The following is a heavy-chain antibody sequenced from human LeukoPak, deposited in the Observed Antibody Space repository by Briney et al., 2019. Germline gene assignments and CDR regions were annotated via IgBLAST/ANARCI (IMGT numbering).Heavy chain of an antibody. CDR2: ITSSSDI. V-gene: IGHV3-21*01. CDR3: AREAGSTWHPVDY. Sequence: GGSLRLSCAASGFTFSSFTMNWVRQAPGKGLEWLSSITSSSDIYYADSLKGRITISRDNTKNSLYLQMNSLRAEDTAVYYCAREAGSTWHPVDYWGQGTLVTVSS. J-gene: IGHJ4*02. D-gene: IGHD6-13*01. CDR1: GFTFSSFT.